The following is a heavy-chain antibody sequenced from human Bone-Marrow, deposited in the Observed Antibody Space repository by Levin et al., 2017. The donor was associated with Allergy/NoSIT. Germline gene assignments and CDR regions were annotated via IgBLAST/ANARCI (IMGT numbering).Heavy chain of an antibody. V-gene: IGHV3-74*01. CDR3: ARGGCSRTSCLDY. CDR2: ITSDVTDT. J-gene: IGHJ4*02. D-gene: IGHD2-2*01. CDR1: GFTFSRYY. Sequence: ASETLSLTCAASGFTFSRYYMHWVRQAPEKGLVWVSRITSDVTDTYYADSVKGRFTISRDNAENTLYLQMNSLRAEDTGTYYCARGGCSRTSCLDYWGQGILVTVSS.